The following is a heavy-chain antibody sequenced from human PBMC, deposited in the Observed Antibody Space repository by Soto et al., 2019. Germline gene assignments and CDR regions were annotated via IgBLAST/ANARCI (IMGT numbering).Heavy chain of an antibody. Sequence: GGSLRLSCAASGFTLSSYGMHWVRQAPGKGLECVAFISYDGSNEYYGDSVKGRFSISRDNSKNTLFLQMNSLRADDTAVYYCAKDRDRGTSSWYGFDYCGQGTLVTVSS. CDR1: GFTLSSYG. J-gene: IGHJ4*02. D-gene: IGHD2-2*01. V-gene: IGHV3-30*02. CDR3: AKDRDRGTSSWYGFDY. CDR2: ISYDGSNE.